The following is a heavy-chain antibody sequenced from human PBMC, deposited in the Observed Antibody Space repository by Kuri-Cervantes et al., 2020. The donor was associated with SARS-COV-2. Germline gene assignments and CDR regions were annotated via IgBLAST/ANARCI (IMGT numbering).Heavy chain of an antibody. CDR1: GGSISSYY. V-gene: IGHV4-59*01. Sequence: SQTHSLTCTVSGGSISSYYWSWIRQPPGKGLEWIGYIYYSRSTIYNPSLKSRVTISVDKSKNQFSLKLSSVTAADTAVYYCARERHSSSWYNGWFDPWGQGTLVTVSS. CDR2: IYYSRST. CDR3: ARERHSSSWYNGWFDP. J-gene: IGHJ5*02. D-gene: IGHD6-13*01.